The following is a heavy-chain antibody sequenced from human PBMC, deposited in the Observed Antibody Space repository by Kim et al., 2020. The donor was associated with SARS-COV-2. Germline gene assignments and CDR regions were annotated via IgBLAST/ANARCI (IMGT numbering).Heavy chain of an antibody. CDR3: ATDLIRGMRWELPTFDY. Sequence: CQGRVTMTEDTSTDTAYMELSSLRSEDTAVYYCATDLIRGMRWELPTFDYWGQGTLVTVSS. J-gene: IGHJ4*02. D-gene: IGHD1-26*01. V-gene: IGHV1-24*01.